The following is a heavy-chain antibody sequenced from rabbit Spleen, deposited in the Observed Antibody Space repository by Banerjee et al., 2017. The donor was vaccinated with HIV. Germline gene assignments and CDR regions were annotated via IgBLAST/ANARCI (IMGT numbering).Heavy chain of an antibody. V-gene: IGHV1S45*01. CDR3: ARGPSNRGDGFNL. D-gene: IGHD1-1*01. CDR2: IYTGSSGST. CDR1: GFSLSNTYW. J-gene: IGHJ4*01. Sequence: QEQLVETGGGLVQPGGSLTLSCKASGFSLSNTYWMCWVRQAPGKGLEWIACIYTGSSGSTYYASWAKGRFTITRSTSLNTVTLQLNSLTAADTATYFCARGPSNRGDGFNLWGPGTLVTVS.